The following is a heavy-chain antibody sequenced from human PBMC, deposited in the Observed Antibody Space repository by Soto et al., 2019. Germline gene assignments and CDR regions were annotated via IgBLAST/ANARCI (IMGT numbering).Heavy chain of an antibody. V-gene: IGHV2-5*02. J-gene: IGHJ4*02. Sequence: QITLKESGPTLVKPTQTLTLTCTFSGLAFGTGDRAVGWILPPPGKALEWLALIDGDDNKRYTPSRKNRLTIASDTSRKQVVLTVTDMDPVDTATYSGAHGRSTGKIIFCEYWGQGTLVTVSA. CDR1: GLAFGTGDRA. CDR2: IDGDDNK. CDR3: AHGRSTGKIIFCEY.